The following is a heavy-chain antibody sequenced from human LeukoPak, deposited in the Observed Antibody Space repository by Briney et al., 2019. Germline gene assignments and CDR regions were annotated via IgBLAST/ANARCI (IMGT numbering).Heavy chain of an antibody. D-gene: IGHD6-25*01. CDR2: INPSGGST. J-gene: IGHJ4*02. Sequence: ASVKVSCKASGYTFTSYYMHWVRQAPGQGLEWMGMINPSGGSTGYAQKFQARVTMTRDTSTSTVYMELSSLRSEDTAGYYCARGLVAAAALDYWGQGTLVTVSS. V-gene: IGHV1-46*01. CDR3: ARGLVAAAALDY. CDR1: GYTFTSYY.